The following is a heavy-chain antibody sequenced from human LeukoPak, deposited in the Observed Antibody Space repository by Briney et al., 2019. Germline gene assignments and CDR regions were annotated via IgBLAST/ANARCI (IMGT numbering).Heavy chain of an antibody. CDR1: GGSFSGYY. V-gene: IGHV4-34*01. CDR3: ARRGLTETSGTLDC. D-gene: IGHD3-10*01. Sequence: NPSETLSLTCAVYGGSFSGYYWSWIRQPPGKGLEWIGEINHSGSTNYNPSLKSRVTISVDTSKNQFSLKLTSVTAADTAVYFCARRGLTETSGTLDCWGPGTLVTVSS. J-gene: IGHJ4*02. CDR2: INHSGST.